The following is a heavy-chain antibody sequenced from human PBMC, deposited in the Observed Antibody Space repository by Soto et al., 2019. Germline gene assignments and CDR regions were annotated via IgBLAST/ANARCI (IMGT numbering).Heavy chain of an antibody. CDR1: GFTLSNAW. J-gene: IGHJ4*02. V-gene: IGHV3-15*01. D-gene: IGHD3-9*01. CDR2: IKSKTDGGTT. CDR3: TTDQELRYFDRLFR. Sequence: EVQLVESGGGLVKPGGSLRLSCAASGFTLSNAWMSWVRQAPGKGLEWVGRIKSKTDGGTTDYAAPVKGRFTISRDDSKNTLYLQMNSLKTEDTAVYYCTTDQELRYFDRLFRWGQGTLVTVSS.